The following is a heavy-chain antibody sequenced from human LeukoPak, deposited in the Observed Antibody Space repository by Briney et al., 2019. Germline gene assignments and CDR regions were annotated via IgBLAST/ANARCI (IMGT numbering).Heavy chain of an antibody. D-gene: IGHD3-22*01. V-gene: IGHV4-61*02. CDR2: INTSGST. Sequence: KTSQTLSLTCTVSGGSISSGSNHWSWIRQPAGKGLEWIGRINTSGSTNFNPSLKSRVTISVDTSRNQFSLKVRSVTAADTAVYYCAIYYYDSSGYYFDYWGQGTLVTVSS. J-gene: IGHJ4*02. CDR1: GGSISSGSNH. CDR3: AIYYYDSSGYYFDY.